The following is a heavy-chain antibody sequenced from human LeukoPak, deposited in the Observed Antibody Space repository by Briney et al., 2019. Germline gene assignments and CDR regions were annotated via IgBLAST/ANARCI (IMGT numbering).Heavy chain of an antibody. J-gene: IGHJ6*03. CDR1: GFTFNNYD. CDR3: AKNRGGTYKYYMDV. CDR2: VSGSGGAT. D-gene: IGHD1-1*01. Sequence: GGSLRLSCAASGFTFNNYDMSWVRQAPGMGLEWLSYVSGSGGATYYAASVKGRFTISRDNSKNTVYLQMGSLRAEDTAVYYCAKNRGGTYKYYMDVWGNGTTVTVSS. V-gene: IGHV3-23*01.